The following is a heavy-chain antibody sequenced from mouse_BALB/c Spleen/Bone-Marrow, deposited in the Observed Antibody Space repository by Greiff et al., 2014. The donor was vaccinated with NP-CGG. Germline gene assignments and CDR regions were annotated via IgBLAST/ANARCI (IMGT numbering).Heavy chain of an antibody. CDR2: IDPANGNT. J-gene: IGHJ2*01. CDR3: ARYYYGSSYFDY. V-gene: IGHV14-3*02. D-gene: IGHD1-1*01. Sequence: VQLKESGAELVKPGASVKLSCTVSGFNIKDTYMHWVKQRPEQGLEWIGRIDPANGNTKYDPKFQGKATITADTSSNTAYLQLSSLTSEDTAVYYCARYYYGSSYFDYWGQGTTLTVSS. CDR1: GFNIKDTY.